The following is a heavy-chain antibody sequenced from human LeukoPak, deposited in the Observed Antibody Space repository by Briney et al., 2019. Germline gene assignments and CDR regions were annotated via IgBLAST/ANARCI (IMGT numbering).Heavy chain of an antibody. D-gene: IGHD5-18*01. CDR1: GFTFSSYA. Sequence: PGGSLRLSCAASGFTFSSYAMSWVRQAPGKGLEWVSAISGSGGSTYYADSVKGRFTISRDNSKNTLYLQMNSLRAEDTAVYYCAGHSYGFLTFDYWGQGTLVTVSS. CDR2: ISGSGGST. CDR3: AGHSYGFLTFDY. V-gene: IGHV3-23*01. J-gene: IGHJ4*02.